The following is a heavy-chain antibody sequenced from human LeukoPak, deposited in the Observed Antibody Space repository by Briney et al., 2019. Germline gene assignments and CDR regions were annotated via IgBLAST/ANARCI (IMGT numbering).Heavy chain of an antibody. CDR1: GFTFSSYW. CDR3: WRVFRSSWYCEYFQH. D-gene: IGHD6-13*01. Sequence: GGSLRLSCAASGFTFSSYWMSWVRQAPGKGLEWVANIQQDGSEKYYVDSVKGRFTISRDNAKNSLYLQMNSLRDEDTAVYYCWRVFRSSWYCEYFQHWGEGTLVTVSS. V-gene: IGHV3-7*01. CDR2: IQQDGSEK. J-gene: IGHJ1*01.